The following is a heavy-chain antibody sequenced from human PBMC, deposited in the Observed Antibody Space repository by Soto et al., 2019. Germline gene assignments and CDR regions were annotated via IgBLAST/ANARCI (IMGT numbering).Heavy chain of an antibody. CDR2: IIPIFGTA. CDR1: GGTFSSYA. D-gene: IGHD6-19*01. J-gene: IGHJ6*02. CDR3: ARPLVAPVAGPYYYGMDV. Sequence: GASVKVSCKASGGTFSSYAISWVRQAPGQGLEWMGGIIPIFGTANYAQKFQGRVTITADESTSTAYMELNSLTAEDTAVYYCARPLVAPVAGPYYYGMDVWGQGTTVTVSS. V-gene: IGHV1-69*13.